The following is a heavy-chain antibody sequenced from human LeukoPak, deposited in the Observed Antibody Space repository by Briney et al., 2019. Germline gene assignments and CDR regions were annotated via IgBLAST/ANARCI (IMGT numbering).Heavy chain of an antibody. D-gene: IGHD6-6*01. V-gene: IGHV3-74*01. Sequence: GGSLRLSCAASGFTFSSYWMHWVRQAPGKGLVWVSRINSDGSSTSYADSVKGRFTISRDNAKNTLYLQMNSLRAEDTAVYYCARTDKYSILLFDYWGQGTLVTVSS. CDR1: GFTFSSYW. J-gene: IGHJ4*02. CDR3: ARTDKYSILLFDY. CDR2: INSDGSST.